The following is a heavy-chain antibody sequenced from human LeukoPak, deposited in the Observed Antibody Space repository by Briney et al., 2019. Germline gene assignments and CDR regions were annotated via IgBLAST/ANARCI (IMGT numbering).Heavy chain of an antibody. Sequence: SVNVSCKASGYTFTGYYMHWVRQTPGQGHEWMGWINPNSGGTNYTQTFQGRVTMPRDTSSSTAYMDLGMLRSDAPAGYYFVRAGYCSGGWWLRDWFDPWGQGTLVSVSS. CDR1: GYTFTGYY. D-gene: IGHD2-15*01. CDR2: INPNSGGT. J-gene: IGHJ5*02. V-gene: IGHV1-2*02. CDR3: VRAGYCSGGWWLRDWFDP.